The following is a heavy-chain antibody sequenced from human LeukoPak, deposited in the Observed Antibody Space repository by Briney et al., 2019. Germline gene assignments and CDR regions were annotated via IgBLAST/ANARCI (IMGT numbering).Heavy chain of an antibody. V-gene: IGHV3-21*01. CDR2: ISSSSSYI. D-gene: IGHD3-10*01. CDR1: GFTFSSYS. J-gene: IGHJ4*02. CDR3: ARDRRADYYGSGSYYNGGGTFDY. Sequence: PGGSLRLSCAASGFTFSSYSMNWVRQAPGKGLEWVSPISSSSSYIYYADSVKGRFTISRDNAKNSLYLLMNSLRAEDTAVYYCARDRRADYYGSGSYYNGGGTFDYWGQGTLVTVSS.